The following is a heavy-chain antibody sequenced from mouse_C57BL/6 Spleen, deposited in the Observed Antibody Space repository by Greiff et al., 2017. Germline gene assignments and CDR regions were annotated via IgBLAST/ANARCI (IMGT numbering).Heavy chain of an antibody. Sequence: QVQLQQSGPELVKPGASVKISCKASGYAFSSSWMNWVKQRPGKGLEWIGRIYPGDGDTNYNGKFKGKATLTADKSSSTAYMQLSSLTSEDSAVYFCARGGDPWYFDVWGTGTTVTVSS. CDR3: ARGGDPWYFDV. J-gene: IGHJ1*03. CDR2: IYPGDGDT. V-gene: IGHV1-82*01. D-gene: IGHD3-3*01. CDR1: GYAFSSSW.